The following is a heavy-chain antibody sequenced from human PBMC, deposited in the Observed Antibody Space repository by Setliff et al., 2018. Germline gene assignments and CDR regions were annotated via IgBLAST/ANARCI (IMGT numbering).Heavy chain of an antibody. CDR3: ARAYTNMVNYFDH. D-gene: IGHD2-2*02. CDR1: AYSFSGYY. Sequence: ASVKVSCKASAYSFSGYYIHWVRQAPGQGLEWMGWINPNNGGTNYAPKFQGSVTMTRDTSISAVYMELHSVTSDDAAIYYCARAYTNMVNYFDHWGQGTLVTVSS. V-gene: IGHV1-2*02. CDR2: INPNNGGT. J-gene: IGHJ4*02.